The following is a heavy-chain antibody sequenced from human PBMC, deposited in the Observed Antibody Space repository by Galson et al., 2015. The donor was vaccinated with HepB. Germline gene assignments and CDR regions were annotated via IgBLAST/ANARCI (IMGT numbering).Heavy chain of an antibody. D-gene: IGHD3-3*01. V-gene: IGHV1-18*04. CDR1: GYTFTSYG. CDR3: ARDSGAYDFWSGRDHYYYYYGMDV. Sequence: SVKVSCKASGYTFTSYGISWVRQAPGQGLEWMGWISAYNGNTNYAQKLQGRVTMTTDTSTSTAYMELRSLRSDDTAVYYCARDSGAYDFWSGRDHYYYYYGMDVWGQGTTVTVSS. J-gene: IGHJ6*02. CDR2: ISAYNGNT.